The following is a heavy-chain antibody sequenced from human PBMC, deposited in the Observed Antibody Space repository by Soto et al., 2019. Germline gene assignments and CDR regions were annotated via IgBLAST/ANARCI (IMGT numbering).Heavy chain of an antibody. D-gene: IGHD3-9*01. CDR1: GYTFTSYD. CDR3: ARGLRNYDFLTGPVYYYYYYYMDV. CDR2: MNPNSGNT. Sequence: ASVKVSCKASGYTFTSYDINWVRQATGQGLEWMGWMNPNSGNTGYAQKFQGRVTMTRNTSISTAYMELSSLRSEDTAVYYCARGLRNYDFLTGPVYYYYYYYMDVWGKGTTVTVSS. V-gene: IGHV1-8*01. J-gene: IGHJ6*03.